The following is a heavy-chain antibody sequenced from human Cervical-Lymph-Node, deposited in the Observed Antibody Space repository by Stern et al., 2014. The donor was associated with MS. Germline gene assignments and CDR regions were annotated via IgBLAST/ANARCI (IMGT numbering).Heavy chain of an antibody. CDR3: ARDHLVPPSSTSWAAYYYGMDV. CDR2: IWYDGSNK. V-gene: IGHV3-33*01. D-gene: IGHD2-2*01. CDR1: GFTFSSYG. J-gene: IGHJ6*02. Sequence: VQLVESGGGVVQPGRSLRLSCAASGFTFSSYGMHWVRQAPGKGLEWVAVIWYDGSNKYYADSVKGRFTISRDNSKNTLYLQMNSLRAEDTAVYYCARDHLVPPSSTSWAAYYYGMDVWGQGTTVTVSS.